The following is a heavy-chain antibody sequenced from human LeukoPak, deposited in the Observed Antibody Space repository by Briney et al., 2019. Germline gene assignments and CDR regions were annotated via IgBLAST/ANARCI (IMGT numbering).Heavy chain of an antibody. CDR1: GFIFNTYG. CDR2: IRSGGSDK. Sequence: PGGSLRLSCAASGFIFNTYGMHWVRQAPGKGLEWVAFIRSGGSDKSYAGSVKGRFTISRDNSKNTLYLQMNTLRAEDTAVYYCGKHASSSDYWGQGTLVTVSS. D-gene: IGHD6-6*01. V-gene: IGHV3-30*02. CDR3: GKHASSSDY. J-gene: IGHJ4*02.